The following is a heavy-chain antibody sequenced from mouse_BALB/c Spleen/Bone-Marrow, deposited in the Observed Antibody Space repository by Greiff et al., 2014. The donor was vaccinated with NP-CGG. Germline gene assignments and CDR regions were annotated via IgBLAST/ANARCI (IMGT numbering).Heavy chain of an antibody. Sequence: DVKLVESGAELVKPGASVKLSCTASGFNIKDTFMHWMKQRPEQGLEWNGRIDPANGITKYDPKFQGKATITTDTSSNTAYLQLSSLTSEDTAVYYCASSGNYEGGAMYYWGQGTSVTVSS. CDR1: GFNIKDTF. CDR3: ASSGNYEGGAMYY. V-gene: IGHV14-3*02. D-gene: IGHD2-1*01. J-gene: IGHJ4*01. CDR2: IDPANGIT.